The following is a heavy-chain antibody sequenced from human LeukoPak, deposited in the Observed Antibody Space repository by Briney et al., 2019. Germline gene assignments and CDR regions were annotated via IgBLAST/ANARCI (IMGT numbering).Heavy chain of an antibody. J-gene: IGHJ4*02. CDR2: IYYSGST. Sequence: SETLSLTCTVSGGSISSSSYYWGWIRQPPGKGLEWIGSIYYSGSTYYNPSLKSRVTISVDTSKNQFSLKLSSVTAADTAVYYCARGPTRYYFDYWGQGILVTVSS. CDR3: ARGPTRYYFDY. CDR1: GGSISSSSYY. D-gene: IGHD1/OR15-1a*01. V-gene: IGHV4-39*01.